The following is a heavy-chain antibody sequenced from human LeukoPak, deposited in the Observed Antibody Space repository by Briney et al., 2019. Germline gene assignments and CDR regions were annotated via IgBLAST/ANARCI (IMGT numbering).Heavy chain of an antibody. CDR1: GFTFSSYS. CDR3: ARVATVLRYFDWSKPYYYYMDV. J-gene: IGHJ6*03. V-gene: IGHV3-21*04. CDR2: ISSSSSYI. D-gene: IGHD3-9*01. Sequence: GGSLRLSCVVSGFTFSSYSVNWVRQSPGRGLEWVSYISSSSSYIHYADSVKGRFTISRDNAKKSLYLQMNSLRAEDTAVYYCARVATVLRYFDWSKPYYYYMDVWGKGTTVTISS.